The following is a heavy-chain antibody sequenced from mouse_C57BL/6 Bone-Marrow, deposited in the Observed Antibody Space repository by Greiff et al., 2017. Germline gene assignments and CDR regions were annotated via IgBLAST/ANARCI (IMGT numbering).Heavy chain of an antibody. CDR3: ARGLGAWFAY. CDR2: ISYSGST. D-gene: IGHD4-1*01. V-gene: IGHV3-1*01. J-gene: IGHJ3*01. Sequence: VQLTESGPGMVKPSQSLSLTCTVTGYSITSGYDWHWIRHFPGNKLEWMGYISYSGSTNYNPSLKSRISITHDTSKTHFFLKLNSVTTEDTATYYCARGLGAWFAYWGQGTLVTVSA. CDR1: GYSITSGYD.